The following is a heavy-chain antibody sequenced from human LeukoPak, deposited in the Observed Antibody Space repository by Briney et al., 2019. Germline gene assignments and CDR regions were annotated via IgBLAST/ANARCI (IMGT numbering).Heavy chain of an antibody. CDR1: GGSISSTYY. CDR2: IYYSGTT. D-gene: IGHD2-15*01. CDR3: ARRYCSGGSCYSERGAFDI. Sequence: SETLSLTCTVSGGSISSTYYWDWIRQPPGKGLEWIGSIYYSGTTYYNPSLKSRVTISVDTSKNQFSLKLSSVTAADTAVYYCARRYCSGGSCYSERGAFDIWGQGTMVTVSS. J-gene: IGHJ3*02. V-gene: IGHV4-39*07.